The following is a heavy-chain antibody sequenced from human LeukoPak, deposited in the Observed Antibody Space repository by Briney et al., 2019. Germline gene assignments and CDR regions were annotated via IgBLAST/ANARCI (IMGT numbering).Heavy chain of an antibody. D-gene: IGHD3-3*01. Sequence: SETLSLTCTVSGGSISSYYWSWIRQPPGKRLEWIGYIYYSGSTNYNPSLKSRVTISVDTSKNQFSLKLSSVTAADTAVYYCARHAYDFWSGYSYYFDYWGQGTLVTVSS. CDR2: IYYSGST. V-gene: IGHV4-59*01. CDR1: GGSISSYY. J-gene: IGHJ4*02. CDR3: ARHAYDFWSGYSYYFDY.